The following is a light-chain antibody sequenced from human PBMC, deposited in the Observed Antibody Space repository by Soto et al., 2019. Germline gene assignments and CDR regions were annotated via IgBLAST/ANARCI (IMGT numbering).Light chain of an antibody. V-gene: IGKV1-5*01. CDR2: DAS. CDR1: QSISSW. CDR3: QQANSFPLT. Sequence: IQMTPSPSTLSASVVDRVTISYRASQSISSWLAWYQQKPGKAPNLLIYDASSLQSGVPSRFSGIGSGTEFTLTISSLQPEDFATYYCQQANSFPLTCGGGTKVDIK. J-gene: IGKJ4*01.